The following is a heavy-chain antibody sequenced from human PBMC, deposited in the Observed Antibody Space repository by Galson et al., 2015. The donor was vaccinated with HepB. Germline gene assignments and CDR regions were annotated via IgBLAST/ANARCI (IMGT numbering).Heavy chain of an antibody. V-gene: IGHV3-33*01. CDR1: GFAFNNYG. CDR3: ARDLSVAGLDF. J-gene: IGHJ4*02. D-gene: IGHD6-19*01. CDR2: IWSDGTRE. Sequence: SLRLSCAASGFAFNNYGFHWVRQAPGKGLEWVTLIWSDGTRENYADSVRGRFTISRDNSKKTLYLQMNNLRAEDTAVYYCARDLSVAGLDFRGQETLVSVSS.